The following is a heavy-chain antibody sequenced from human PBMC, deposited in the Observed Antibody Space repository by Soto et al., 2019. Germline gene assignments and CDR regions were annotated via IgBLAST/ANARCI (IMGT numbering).Heavy chain of an antibody. D-gene: IGHD6-13*01. Sequence: PSETLSLTCTVSGGSISSYYWSWIRQPPGKGLEWIGYIYYSGSTNHNPSLKSRVTISVDTSKNQFSLKLRSVTAADTAVYYCARGLYSSSWYRAADWGQGILVTVSS. CDR2: IYYSGST. V-gene: IGHV4-59*01. CDR3: ARGLYSSSWYRAAD. J-gene: IGHJ4*02. CDR1: GGSISSYY.